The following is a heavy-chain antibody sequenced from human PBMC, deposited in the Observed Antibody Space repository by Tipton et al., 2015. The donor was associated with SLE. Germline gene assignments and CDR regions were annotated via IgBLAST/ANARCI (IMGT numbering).Heavy chain of an antibody. CDR3: AKVLLYDSSGYWVNAFDI. CDR1: GFTFDDYA. J-gene: IGHJ3*02. CDR2: ISWNSGSI. D-gene: IGHD3-22*01. V-gene: IGHV3-9*01. Sequence: RSLRLSCAASGFTFDDYAMHWVRQAPGKGLEWVSGISWNSGSIGYADSVKGRFTISRDNAKNSLYLQMNSLRAEDTALYYCAKVLLYDSSGYWVNAFDIWGQGTMVTVSS.